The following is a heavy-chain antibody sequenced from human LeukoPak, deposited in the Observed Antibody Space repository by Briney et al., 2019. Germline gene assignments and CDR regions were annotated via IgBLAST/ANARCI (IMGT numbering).Heavy chain of an antibody. Sequence: SETLSLTCAVYGGSFSGYYWSWIRQPPGKGLEWIGEINHSGSTNYNPSLKSRVTISVDTSKNQFSLKLSSVTAADTAVYYCATRGGNSRYYLDYWGQGTLVTVSS. CDR2: INHSGST. J-gene: IGHJ4*02. CDR3: ATRGGNSRYYLDY. D-gene: IGHD2-21*02. CDR1: GGSFSGYY. V-gene: IGHV4-34*01.